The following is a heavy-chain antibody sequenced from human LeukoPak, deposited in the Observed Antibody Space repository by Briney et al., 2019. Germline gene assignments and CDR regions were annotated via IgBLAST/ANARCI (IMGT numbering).Heavy chain of an antibody. J-gene: IGHJ4*02. CDR1: GFTLSSYA. D-gene: IGHD6-13*01. CDR2: ISGSGAST. CDR3: AKMPFDSSSWSNFVY. Sequence: GGSLTLSRPASGFTLSSYAMRWVRQAPGKGLAWVSAISGSGASTYYADSVKGQFTISRDNSKNTLYLQMNSLRAEDTAVYYCAKMPFDSSSWSNFVYWGQGTLVTVSS. V-gene: IGHV3-23*01.